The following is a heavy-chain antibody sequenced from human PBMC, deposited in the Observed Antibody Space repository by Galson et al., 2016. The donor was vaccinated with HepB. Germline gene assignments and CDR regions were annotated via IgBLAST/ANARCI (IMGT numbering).Heavy chain of an antibody. V-gene: IGHV3-33*05. CDR1: GFSFRIYG. J-gene: IGHJ4*02. CDR2: DSMDGRRK. D-gene: IGHD2/OR15-2a*01. CDR3: ARRHEYCPPVGCSVDY. Sequence: SLRLSCAASGFSFRIYGMHWVRQAPGKGLEWVAADSMDGRRKFYADSVKGRFTISRDNSNNMLFLQMSSLTEDDTAVYYCARRHEYCPPVGCSVDYWGQGTLVSVSS.